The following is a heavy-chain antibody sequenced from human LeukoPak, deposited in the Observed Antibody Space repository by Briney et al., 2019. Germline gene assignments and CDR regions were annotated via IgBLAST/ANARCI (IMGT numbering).Heavy chain of an antibody. CDR3: ARVGRIEARPWSFDY. D-gene: IGHD6-6*01. Sequence: GGSLRLSCAASGFTFSSYWMSWVRQAPGKGLEWVANIKQDGSEKYYVDSVKGRFTISRDNAENSLYLQMNSLRAEDTAVYYCARVGRIEARPWSFDYWGQGTLVTVSS. CDR1: GFTFSSYW. J-gene: IGHJ4*02. CDR2: IKQDGSEK. V-gene: IGHV3-7*01.